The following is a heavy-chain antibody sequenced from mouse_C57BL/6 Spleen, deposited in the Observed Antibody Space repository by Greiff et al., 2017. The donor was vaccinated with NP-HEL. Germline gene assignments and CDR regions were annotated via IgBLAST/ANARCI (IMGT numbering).Heavy chain of an antibody. CDR3: ARYYGSSYGNYARDY. CDR1: GYAFSSSW. V-gene: IGHV1-82*01. CDR2: IYPGDGDT. D-gene: IGHD1-1*01. Sequence: QVQLQQSGPELVKPGASVKISCKASGYAFSSSWMNWVKQRPGKGLEWIGRIYPGDGDTNYNGKFKGKATLTADKSSSTAYMQLSSLTSEDSAVYFCARYYGSSYGNYARDYWGKGTSVTVSS. J-gene: IGHJ4*01.